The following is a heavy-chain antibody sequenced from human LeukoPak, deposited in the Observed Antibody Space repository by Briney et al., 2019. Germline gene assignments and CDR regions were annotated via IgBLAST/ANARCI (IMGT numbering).Heavy chain of an antibody. CDR2: INHSGST. J-gene: IGHJ6*04. Sequence: SETLSLTCAVYGGSFSGYYWSWIRQPPGKGLEWIGEINHSGSTNYNPSLKSRVTISVDTSENQFSLKLSSVTAADTAVYYCATTIAAAARMDVWGKGTTVTVSS. V-gene: IGHV4-34*01. CDR1: GGSFSGYY. D-gene: IGHD6-13*01. CDR3: ATTIAAAARMDV.